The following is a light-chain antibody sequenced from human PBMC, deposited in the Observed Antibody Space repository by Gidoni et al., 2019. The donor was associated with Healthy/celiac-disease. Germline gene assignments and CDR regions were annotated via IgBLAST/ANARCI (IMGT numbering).Light chain of an antibody. CDR3: QTYDSSMSGWV. Sequence: QPVLTQPPSVSGPPGPRVTIPCTRSSSNIGAGYDVHWYQQLPKGAPKLLIYGNTNRPSGVPDRFSGAKSRTPASLAITGRQAEDEADDYCQTYDSSMSGWVFGGGTKLTVL. J-gene: IGLJ3*02. V-gene: IGLV1-40*01. CDR2: GNT. CDR1: SSNIGAGYD.